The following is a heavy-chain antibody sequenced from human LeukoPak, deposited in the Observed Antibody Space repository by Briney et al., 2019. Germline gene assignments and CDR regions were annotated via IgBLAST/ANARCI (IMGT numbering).Heavy chain of an antibody. CDR2: ISGGTT. V-gene: IGHV3-23*01. J-gene: IGHJ4*02. CDR1: GFTFSSYG. Sequence: PGGSLRLSCAASGFTFSSYGMSWVRQAPGKGLEWVSSISGGTTYYADSVKGRFTISRDNSKNIVSLQMNSLRAEDTAVYYCAKSVYGSGNYWGQGTLVTVSS. CDR3: AKSVYGSGNY. D-gene: IGHD3-10*01.